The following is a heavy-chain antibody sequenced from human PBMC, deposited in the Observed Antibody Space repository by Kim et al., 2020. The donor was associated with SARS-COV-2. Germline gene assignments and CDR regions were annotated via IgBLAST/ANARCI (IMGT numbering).Heavy chain of an antibody. CDR3: ARVGAGENAFDI. D-gene: IGHD6-13*01. V-gene: IGHV1-18*01. Sequence: NYAQKLQGRVTMTTDTSTSTAYMELRSLRSDDTAVYYCARVGAGENAFDIWGQGTMVTVSS. J-gene: IGHJ3*02.